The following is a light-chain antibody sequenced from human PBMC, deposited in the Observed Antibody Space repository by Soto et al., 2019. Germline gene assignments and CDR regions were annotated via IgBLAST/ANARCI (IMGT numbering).Light chain of an antibody. Sequence: ERVLTQSPGTLSLSPGERATLSCRASQSVSSNYLAWYQQKPGQAPRLLIYGASTRATGIPDRFSGSGSGTDFTLTISRLEPEDSAVYYCQQYGSSPTWTFGQGTKVEIK. V-gene: IGKV3-20*01. CDR3: QQYGSSPTWT. CDR2: GAS. CDR1: QSVSSNY. J-gene: IGKJ1*01.